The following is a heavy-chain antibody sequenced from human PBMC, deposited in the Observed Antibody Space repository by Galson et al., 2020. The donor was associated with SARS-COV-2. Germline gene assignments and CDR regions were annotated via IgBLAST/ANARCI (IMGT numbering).Heavy chain of an antibody. CDR1: ANSISSNSYY. J-gene: IGHJ4*02. CDR2: IYYDGST. CDR3: ARDFSRGLLRW. D-gene: IGHD1-26*01. Sequence: KASETLSLTCTVSANSISSNSYYWGWIRQPPGKGLEWIGNIYYDGSTYYNPSLKRRVTISIDTSKNHFSLRRSSVTAADTAVYYGARDFSRGLLRWWGQGNLVTVSS. V-gene: IGHV4-39*07.